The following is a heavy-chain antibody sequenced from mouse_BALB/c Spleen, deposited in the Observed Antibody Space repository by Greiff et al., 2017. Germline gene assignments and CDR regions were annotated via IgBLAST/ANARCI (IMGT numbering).Heavy chain of an antibody. J-gene: IGHJ3*01. CDR2: IYPGDGDT. V-gene: IGHV1-87*01. CDR3: APYGYWFAY. CDR1: GYTFTSYW. Sequence: QVQLKESGAELARPGASVKLSCKASGYTFTSYWMQWVKQRPGQGLEWIGAIYPGDGDTRYTQKFKGKATLTADKSSSTAYMQLSSLASEDSAVYYCAPYGYWFAYWGQGTLVTVSA. D-gene: IGHD2-2*01.